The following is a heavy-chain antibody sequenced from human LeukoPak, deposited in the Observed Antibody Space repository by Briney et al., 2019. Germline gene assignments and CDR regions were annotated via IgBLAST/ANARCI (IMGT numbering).Heavy chain of an antibody. Sequence: PGGSLRLSCAASGFTFSSYFMNWVRQAPGKGLEWVSSISSSSSYIYYADSVKGRFTVSRDNAKNSLYLQMNSLRAEDTAVYYCARDRGDYYDSSGYYYAFDIWGQGTMVTVSS. CDR3: ARDRGDYYDSSGYYYAFDI. CDR1: GFTFSSYF. J-gene: IGHJ3*02. D-gene: IGHD3-22*01. V-gene: IGHV3-21*01. CDR2: ISSSSSYI.